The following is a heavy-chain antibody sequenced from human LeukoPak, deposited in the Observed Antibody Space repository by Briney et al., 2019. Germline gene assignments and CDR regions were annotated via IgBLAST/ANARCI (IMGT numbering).Heavy chain of an antibody. Sequence: GGSLRLSCAASGFTFSSYEMHWVRLAPGKRLEWVSYISSSGSTIYYADSVKGRFTISRDNAKNLLYLQMNSLRAEDTAVYYCARDRTRGYCSGDSCKGPNWYFDLWGRGSLVTVSS. J-gene: IGHJ2*01. V-gene: IGHV3-48*03. CDR1: GFTFSSYE. CDR3: ARDRTRGYCSGDSCKGPNWYFDL. CDR2: ISSSGSTI. D-gene: IGHD2-15*01.